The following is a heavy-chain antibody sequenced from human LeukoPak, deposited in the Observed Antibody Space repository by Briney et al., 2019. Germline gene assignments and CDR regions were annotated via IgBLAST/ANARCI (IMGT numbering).Heavy chain of an antibody. Sequence: ESLKISCKGSGYSFATYWIGWVRQMPGKGLERVGVIYLGDSETTYSPSFQGQVTISADKSKSTAYLQWSSLRASDTAMYYCARQSSGSHYYYGMDVWGKGTKVAVSS. V-gene: IGHV5-51*01. CDR1: GYSFATYW. D-gene: IGHD3-10*01. CDR2: IYLGDSET. CDR3: ARQSSGSHYYYGMDV. J-gene: IGHJ6*04.